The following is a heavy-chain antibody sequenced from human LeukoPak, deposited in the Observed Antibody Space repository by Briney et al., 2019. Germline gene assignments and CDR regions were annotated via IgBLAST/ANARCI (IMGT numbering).Heavy chain of an antibody. CDR3: ARVVRYSSGPLTDLLPYYFDY. V-gene: IGHV1-2*02. Sequence: GASVKVSCKASGYTFTFYYIHWVRQAPGQGLEWMGWIFPNNGNTKYAQKFQGRFTMTRDTSISTAYMELTRLRSDDMAVYYCARVVRYSSGPLTDLLPYYFDYWGQGTLVTVSS. CDR1: GYTFTFYY. J-gene: IGHJ4*02. D-gene: IGHD6-19*01. CDR2: IFPNNGNT.